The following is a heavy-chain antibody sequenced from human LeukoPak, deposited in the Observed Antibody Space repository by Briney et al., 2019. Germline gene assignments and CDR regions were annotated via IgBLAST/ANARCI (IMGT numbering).Heavy chain of an antibody. CDR3: AKVVNPYYYYGMDV. CDR1: GFTLDDYA. V-gene: IGHV3-43*02. CDR2: ISGDGGST. D-gene: IGHD1-14*01. J-gene: IGHJ6*02. Sequence: GGSLRLSCAASGFTLDDYAMHWVRQAPGKGLEWVSLISGDGGSTYYADSVKGRFTISRDNSKNSLYLQMNSLRTEDTALYYCAKVVNPYYYYGMDVWGQGTTVTVSS.